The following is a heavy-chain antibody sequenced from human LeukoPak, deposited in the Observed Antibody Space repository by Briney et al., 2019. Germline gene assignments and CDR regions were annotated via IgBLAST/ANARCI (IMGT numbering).Heavy chain of an antibody. CDR2: INHSGST. J-gene: IGHJ4*02. V-gene: IGHV4-34*01. D-gene: IGHD6-13*01. CDR1: GGSFSGYY. Sequence: KPSETLSLTCAVYGGSFSGYYWSWIRQPPGKGLEWIGEINHSGSTNYNPSLKSRVTISVDTSKNQFSLKLSSVTAADTAVYYCARGGAPSIAAAGSSYFDYCGQGTLVTVSS. CDR3: ARGGAPSIAAAGSSYFDY.